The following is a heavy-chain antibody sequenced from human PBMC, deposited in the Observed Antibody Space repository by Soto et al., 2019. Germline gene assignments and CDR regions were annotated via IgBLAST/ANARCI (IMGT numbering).Heavy chain of an antibody. CDR2: IWSDGSNK. D-gene: IGHD3-22*01. CDR1: GFTFSSYG. V-gene: IGHV3-33*01. J-gene: IGHJ4*02. CDR3: ARYYYDSSGYYPL. Sequence: QVQLVESGGGVVQPGRSLRLSCAASGFTFSSYGMHWVRQAPGKGLEWVAVIWSDGSNKYYADSVKGRFTISRDNSKNTLYLQMNSLRADDTAVYYCARYYYDSSGYYPLRGQGTLVTVSS.